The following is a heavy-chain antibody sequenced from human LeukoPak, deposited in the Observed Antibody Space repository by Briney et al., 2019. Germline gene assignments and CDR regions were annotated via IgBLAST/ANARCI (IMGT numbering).Heavy chain of an antibody. D-gene: IGHD3-22*01. Sequence: GASVKVSCKASGYTFTSYDINWVRHATGQGLEWMGWMNPNSGNTGYAQKFQGRVTMTRNTSISTAYMELSSLRSEDTAVYYCASLTYYYDSSGYYYDGAFDIWGQGTMVTVSS. CDR3: ASLTYYYDSSGYYYDGAFDI. CDR1: GYTFTSYD. V-gene: IGHV1-8*01. J-gene: IGHJ3*02. CDR2: MNPNSGNT.